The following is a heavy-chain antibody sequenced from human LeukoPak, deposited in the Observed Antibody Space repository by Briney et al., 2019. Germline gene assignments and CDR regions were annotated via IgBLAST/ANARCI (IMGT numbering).Heavy chain of an antibody. CDR1: GDSINKGDYS. D-gene: IGHD3-10*01. CDR3: AKHRATLVRRLIIHDAFDI. CDR2: IYQSESS. J-gene: IGHJ3*02. Sequence: PSETLSLTCAVSGDSINKGDYSWGWIRQPPGKGLVWVGYIYQSESSYYNPSLKSPVTISVDRSKDQFTLKLSSVTTADTAVYYCAKHRATLVRRLIIHDAFDIWGQGTMVTVSS. V-gene: IGHV4-30-2*01.